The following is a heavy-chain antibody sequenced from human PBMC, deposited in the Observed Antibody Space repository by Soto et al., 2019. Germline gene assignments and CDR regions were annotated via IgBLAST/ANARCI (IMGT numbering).Heavy chain of an antibody. CDR1: GDSVSSNSAA. CDR3: ARALKKDIVVVPAAGELLGNWFDP. Sequence: SETLSLTCAISGDSVSSNSAAWNWIRQSPSRGLEWLGRTYYRSKWYNDYAVSVKSRITINPDTSKNQFSLKLSSVTAADTAVYYCARALKKDIVVVPAAGELLGNWFDPWGQGTLVTVSS. D-gene: IGHD2-2*01. J-gene: IGHJ5*02. V-gene: IGHV6-1*01. CDR2: TYYRSKWYN.